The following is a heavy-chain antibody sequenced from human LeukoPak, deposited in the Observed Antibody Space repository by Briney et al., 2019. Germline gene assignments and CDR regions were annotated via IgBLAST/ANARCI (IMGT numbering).Heavy chain of an antibody. CDR3: ARGTVMYYYYYMDV. D-gene: IGHD4-11*01. V-gene: IGHV3-7*01. CDR2: IKQDGSEK. J-gene: IGHJ6*03. Sequence: GGSLRPSCAASGFTFSSYWMSWVRQAPGKGLEWVANIKQDGSEKYYVDSVKGRFTISRDNAKNSLYLQMNSLRAEDTAVYYCARGTVMYYYYYMDVWGKGTTVTVSS. CDR1: GFTFSSYW.